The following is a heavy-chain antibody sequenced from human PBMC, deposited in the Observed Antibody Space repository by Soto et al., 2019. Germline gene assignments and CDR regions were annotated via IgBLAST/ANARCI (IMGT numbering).Heavy chain of an antibody. CDR1: GFTVNKHA. CDR2: ISGRGDST. J-gene: IGHJ4*02. D-gene: IGHD3-22*01. CDR3: AKAGPSSGYYYASDY. Sequence: EVQVLESGGGLVQPGGSLRLSCAASGFTVNKHAMNGVRQAPGKGLEWVSAISGRGDSTYYADSVKGRFTISRDNSKNTRYLQMNSLRAEDTAVYYCAKAGPSSGYYYASDYWGQGTLVTVSS. V-gene: IGHV3-23*01.